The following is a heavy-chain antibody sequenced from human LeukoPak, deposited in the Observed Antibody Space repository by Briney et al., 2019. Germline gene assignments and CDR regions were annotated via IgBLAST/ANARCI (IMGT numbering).Heavy chain of an antibody. CDR3: ARGSEWEPLYYFDY. V-gene: IGHV3-21*01. J-gene: IGHJ4*02. D-gene: IGHD1-26*01. Sequence: GGSLRLSCADSGFTFWRYNMSRVPQAPGKRLEWVSSIGTSGYMYYADSVQGRFTISRDNAKNSLYLQMNSLRAEDTAVYYCARGSEWEPLYYFDYWGQGSLVTVSS. CDR2: IGTSGYM. CDR1: GFTFWRYN.